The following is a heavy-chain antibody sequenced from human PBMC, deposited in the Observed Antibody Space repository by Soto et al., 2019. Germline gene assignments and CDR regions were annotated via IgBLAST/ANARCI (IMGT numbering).Heavy chain of an antibody. Sequence: EVQLVESGGGLVKPGGSLRLSCAASGFTFSSYSMNWVRQAPGKGLEWVSSISRSSSYIYYADSVKGRFTISRDNAKKSLYLQMISLRAADTAVYYCERAGTGLHFDYWGQGTLVTVSS. CDR3: ERAGTGLHFDY. D-gene: IGHD3-10*01. CDR2: ISRSSSYI. J-gene: IGHJ4*02. CDR1: GFTFSSYS. V-gene: IGHV3-21*01.